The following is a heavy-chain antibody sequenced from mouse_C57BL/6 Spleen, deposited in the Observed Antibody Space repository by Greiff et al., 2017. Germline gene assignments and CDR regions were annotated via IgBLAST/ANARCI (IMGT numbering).Heavy chain of an antibody. CDR1: GYSFTSYY. D-gene: IGHD1-1*01. V-gene: IGHV1-66*01. Sequence: QVQLKESGPELVKPGASVKISCKASGYSFTSYYIHWVKQRPGQGLEWIGWIYPGSGNTKYNEKFKGKATLTADTSSSTAYMQLSSLTSEDSAVXYCARDGCGSRAPFAYWGQGTLVTVSA. CDR2: IYPGSGNT. J-gene: IGHJ3*01. CDR3: ARDGCGSRAPFAY.